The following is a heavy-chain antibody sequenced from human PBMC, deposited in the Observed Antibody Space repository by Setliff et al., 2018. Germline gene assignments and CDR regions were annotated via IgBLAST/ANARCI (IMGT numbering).Heavy chain of an antibody. CDR1: GFTFSSYA. CDR2: IKSKTDGGTT. J-gene: IGHJ4*02. Sequence: PGGSLRLSCTASGFTFSSYAMSWVRQAPGKGLEWVGRIKSKTDGGTTDYAAPVKGRFTISRDDSKNTLYLQMNSLKTEDTAVYYCTTDLYYHDSSGYFNWGQGTLVTRLL. V-gene: IGHV3-15*01. D-gene: IGHD3-22*01. CDR3: TTDLYYHDSSGYFN.